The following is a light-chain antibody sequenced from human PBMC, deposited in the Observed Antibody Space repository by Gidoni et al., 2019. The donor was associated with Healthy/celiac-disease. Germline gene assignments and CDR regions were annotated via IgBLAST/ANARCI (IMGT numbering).Light chain of an antibody. CDR2: DAP. J-gene: IGKJ1*01. CDR1: QGISSA. V-gene: IGKV1-13*02. CDR3: QQFNSYPWT. Sequence: AIQLTQSPSSLSASVGDRVTITCRASQGISSALAWYQQKPGKAPKLLIYDAPSLESGVPARFSGSGSGTDFTLTISSLQPEDFATYYCQQFNSYPWTFGQGTKVEIK.